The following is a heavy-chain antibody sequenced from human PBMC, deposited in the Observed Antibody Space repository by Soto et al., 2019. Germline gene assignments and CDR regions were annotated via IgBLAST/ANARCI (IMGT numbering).Heavy chain of an antibody. Sequence: QVQLVQSGAQAREPGASVKLSCTTSGYSFTSYYIHWVRQAPGQGLEYVGGVNPGHGGTTYAQKFQGRVTMTRDTSTSTVYVELRSLRSDDTAVYYGGRELHGGFWDYWGQGTLVTVST. CDR2: VNPGHGGT. J-gene: IGHJ4*02. CDR3: GRELHGGFWDY. V-gene: IGHV1-46*03. D-gene: IGHD3-16*01. CDR1: GYSFTSYY.